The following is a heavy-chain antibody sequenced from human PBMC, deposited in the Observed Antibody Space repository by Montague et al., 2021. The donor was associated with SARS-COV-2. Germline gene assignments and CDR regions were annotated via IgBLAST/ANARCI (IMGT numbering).Heavy chain of an antibody. CDR1: GGSITGYY. CDR2: IYDGGAV. D-gene: IGHD4-23*01. Sequence: SETLSLTCTVSGGSITGYYWSWLRRSPGKGLEWIADIYDGGAVNYNPSLGSRVTISTDTSKNQFSLKVNSVTAADTAVYYCVRDHPYGGPRGAYDIWGQGTVVTVSS. J-gene: IGHJ3*02. CDR3: VRDHPYGGPRGAYDI. V-gene: IGHV4-59*01.